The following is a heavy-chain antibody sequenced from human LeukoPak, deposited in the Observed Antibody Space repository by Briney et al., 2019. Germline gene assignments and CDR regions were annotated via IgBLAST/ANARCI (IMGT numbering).Heavy chain of an antibody. CDR3: ARAPGYYDSSGIFDY. CDR1: GYTFTSYY. J-gene: IGHJ4*02. CDR2: INTSGGST. D-gene: IGHD3-22*01. V-gene: IGHV1-46*01. Sequence: ASLKVSCKASGYTFTSYYMHWVRQAPGQGLVWMGIINTSGGSTSCAQKFQGRVTMTRDTSTSTVYMELSSLRSEDTAVYYCARAPGYYDSSGIFDYWGQGTLVTVSS.